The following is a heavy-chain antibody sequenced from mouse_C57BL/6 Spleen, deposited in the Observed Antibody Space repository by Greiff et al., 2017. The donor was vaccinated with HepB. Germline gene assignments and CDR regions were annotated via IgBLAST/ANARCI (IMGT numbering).Heavy chain of an antibody. Sequence: VQLKQSGPELVKPGASVKMSCKASGYTFTDYNMHWVKQSHGKSLEWIGYINPNNGGTSYNQKFKGKATLTVNKSSSTAYMELRSLTSEDSAVYYCASHFYWYFDVWGTGTTVTVSS. CDR1: GYTFTDYN. J-gene: IGHJ1*03. CDR3: ASHFYWYFDV. CDR2: INPNNGGT. V-gene: IGHV1-22*01.